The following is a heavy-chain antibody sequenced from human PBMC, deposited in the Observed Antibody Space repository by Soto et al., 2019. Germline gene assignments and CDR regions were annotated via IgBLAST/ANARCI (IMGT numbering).Heavy chain of an antibody. CDR2: ISGSGGST. CDR1: GFTFSSYA. D-gene: IGHD4-4*01. Sequence: EVQLLESGGGLVQPGGSLRLSCAASGFTFSSYAMSWVRQAPGKGLEWVSAISGSGGSTYYADSVKGRFTFSRDNSKNTLYLQMNSLRAEDTVVYYCAKDEEGGSNYLDACDIGGQGTMVTVSS. J-gene: IGHJ3*02. CDR3: AKDEEGGSNYLDACDI. V-gene: IGHV3-23*01.